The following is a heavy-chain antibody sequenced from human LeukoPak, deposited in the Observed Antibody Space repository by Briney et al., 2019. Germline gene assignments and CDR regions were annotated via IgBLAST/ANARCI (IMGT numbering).Heavy chain of an antibody. CDR1: GFTFRNSG. CDR3: AKARGAGTTSFAD. V-gene: IGHV3-23*01. J-gene: IGHJ4*02. Sequence: GGSLRLSCVASGFTFRNSGMTWVRQAPGKGLEWVSSIHGITGATYYADAVEGRFTASRDNSKGIFYLQMNSLRVEDTAVYFCAKARGAGTTSFADWGQGTQVTVSS. CDR2: IHGITGAT. D-gene: IGHD1-1*01.